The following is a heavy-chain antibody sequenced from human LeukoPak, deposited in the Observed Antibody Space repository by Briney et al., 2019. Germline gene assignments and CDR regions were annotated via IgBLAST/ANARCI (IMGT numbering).Heavy chain of an antibody. J-gene: IGHJ4*02. CDR3: ARVLHKRNYDSSVYYGY. D-gene: IGHD3-22*01. CDR1: GFTFSNYA. Sequence: GGSLRLSCAASGFTFSNYAMRWVRQAPGKGLEWVAYIRYDGSSAYYADSVKGRFTISRDNAKNSLYLQMNSLRAEDTAVYYCARVLHKRNYDSSVYYGYWGQGSLVTVSS. CDR2: IRYDGSSA. V-gene: IGHV3-30*02.